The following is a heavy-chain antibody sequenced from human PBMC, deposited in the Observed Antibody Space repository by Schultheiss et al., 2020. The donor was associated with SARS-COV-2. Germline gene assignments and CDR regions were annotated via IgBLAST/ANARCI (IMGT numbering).Heavy chain of an antibody. J-gene: IGHJ4*02. D-gene: IGHD5-18*01. CDR1: GGTFSSYG. Sequence: ASVKVSCKASGGTFSSYGISWVRQAPGQGLEWMGIINPNSGGTNYAQKFQGRVTMTRDTSISTAYMELSRLRSDDTAVYYCAAEGELWWVVWGQGTLVTVSS. V-gene: IGHV1-2*02. CDR2: INPNSGGT. CDR3: AAEGELWWVV.